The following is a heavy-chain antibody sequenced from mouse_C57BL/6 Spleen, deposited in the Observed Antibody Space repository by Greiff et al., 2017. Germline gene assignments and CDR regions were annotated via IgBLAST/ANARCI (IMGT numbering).Heavy chain of an antibody. CDR3: ARSLYYGSSPDYYAMDY. Sequence: QVQLQQSGAELVKPGASVKMSCKASGYTFTSYWITWVKQRPGQGLEWIGDIYPGSGSTNYNEKFKSKATLTVDTSSSTAYMQLSSLTSEDSAVYYCARSLYYGSSPDYYAMDYWGQGTSVTVSS. J-gene: IGHJ4*01. CDR1: GYTFTSYW. CDR2: IYPGSGST. V-gene: IGHV1-55*01. D-gene: IGHD1-1*01.